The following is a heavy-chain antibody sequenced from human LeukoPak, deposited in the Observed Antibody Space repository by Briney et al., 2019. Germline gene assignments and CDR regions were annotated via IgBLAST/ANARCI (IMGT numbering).Heavy chain of an antibody. V-gene: IGHV4-59*01. D-gene: IGHD3-22*01. J-gene: IGHJ4*02. Sequence: PSETLSLTCTVSGGSISSYYWSWIRQPPRKGLEWIGYIYYSGCTNYNPSLKSRVTISVDTSKNQFSLKLSSVTAADTAVYYCARARGYYDSSGYYDYWGQGTLVTVSS. CDR3: ARARGYYDSSGYYDY. CDR2: IYYSGCT. CDR1: GGSISSYY.